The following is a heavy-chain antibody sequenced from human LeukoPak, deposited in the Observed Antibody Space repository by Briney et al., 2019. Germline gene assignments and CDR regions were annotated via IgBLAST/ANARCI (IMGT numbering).Heavy chain of an antibody. Sequence: ASVKVSCKASGYTFTSYDINWVRQATGQGLEWMGWMNPNSGNTGYTQKFQGRVTTTRNTSISTAYMELSSLRSEDTAVYYCARGTRVAARGSGVGYWGQGTLVTVSS. CDR2: MNPNSGNT. V-gene: IGHV1-8*03. D-gene: IGHD6-6*01. CDR1: GYTFTSYD. CDR3: ARGTRVAARGSGVGY. J-gene: IGHJ4*02.